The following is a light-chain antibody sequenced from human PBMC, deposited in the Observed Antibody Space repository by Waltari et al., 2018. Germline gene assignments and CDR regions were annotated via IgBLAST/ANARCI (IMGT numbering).Light chain of an antibody. CDR3: FSYAGSSTFK. J-gene: IGLJ2*01. Sequence: QSALTQPAYVSRSPGQSIPISCTGSSSDVGRYNCRLWYQHHPGKAANLFIYEVTKRPLGVSDRFSGSKSDNTASLTISGLQAEDEADYYCFSYAGSSTFKFGGGTMLTVL. CDR2: EVT. V-gene: IGLV2-23*02. CDR1: SSDVGRYNC.